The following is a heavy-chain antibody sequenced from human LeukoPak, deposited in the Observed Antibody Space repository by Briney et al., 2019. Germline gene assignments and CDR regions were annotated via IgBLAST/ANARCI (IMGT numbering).Heavy chain of an antibody. CDR3: ARDRLLEDREYNYYFYMDV. CDR1: GFTFSSYA. Sequence: GGSLRLSCAASGFTFSSYAMSWVRQAPGKGLEWVSVISGSGGSTYYADSVKGRFTISRDNAKNSLFLQMNSLRAEDTAVYYCARDRLLEDREYNYYFYMDVWGKGTTVTVSS. CDR2: ISGSGGST. D-gene: IGHD1-1*01. V-gene: IGHV3-23*01. J-gene: IGHJ6*03.